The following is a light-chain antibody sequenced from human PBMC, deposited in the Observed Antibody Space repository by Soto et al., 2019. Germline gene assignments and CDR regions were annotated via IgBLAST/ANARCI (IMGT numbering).Light chain of an antibody. CDR2: ATS. J-gene: IGKJ5*01. Sequence: TQVTLSTDSLSASVGDRVTITCLASQNVAHFLNWYQQKPGKAPKLLIYATSSLHSGVPSRFSGSGFGTDFTLTISSLQTEDFATYYCQQNYSLPPITFGQGRRPEIK. V-gene: IGKV1-39*01. CDR1: QNVAHF. CDR3: QQNYSLPPIT.